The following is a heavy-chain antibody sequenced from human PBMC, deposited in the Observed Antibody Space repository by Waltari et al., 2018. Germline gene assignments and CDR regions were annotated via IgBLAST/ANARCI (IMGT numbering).Heavy chain of an antibody. J-gene: IGHJ5*02. Sequence: QVQLQESGPGLVKPSETLSLTCAVSGYSISSGYYWGWLRQPPGKGLEWIGSIYHSGSTYYNPSLKSRVTISVDTSKNQFSLKLSSVTAADTAVYYCARTMYRSGGDWFDPWGQGTLVTVSS. CDR3: ARTMYRSGGDWFDP. D-gene: IGHD6-19*01. CDR2: IYHSGST. V-gene: IGHV4-38-2*01. CDR1: GYSISSGYY.